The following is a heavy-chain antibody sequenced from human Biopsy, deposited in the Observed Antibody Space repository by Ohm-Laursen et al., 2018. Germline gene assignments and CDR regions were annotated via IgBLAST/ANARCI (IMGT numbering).Heavy chain of an antibody. CDR3: ARRDSLDY. J-gene: IGHJ4*02. V-gene: IGHV1-18*01. Sequence: GASVKVSCNASGYTFTSYGISWVRQAPGQGLEWMGWINTYNANTDYAQKVQGRVTMTTDTSTSTVYMELSSLRSEDTAIYYCARRDSLDYWGQGTLVTVSS. CDR2: INTYNANT. CDR1: GYTFTSYG.